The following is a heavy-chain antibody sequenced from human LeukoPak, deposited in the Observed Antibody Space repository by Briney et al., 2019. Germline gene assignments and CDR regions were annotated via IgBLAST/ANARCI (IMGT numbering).Heavy chain of an antibody. CDR2: ISGSGGST. V-gene: IGHV3-23*01. CDR1: GFTFSNYA. Sequence: GGSLRLSCAASGFTFSNYAMSWVRQAPGKGLEWVSAISGSGGSTYYADSVKVRFTISRYNSKNTLYLQMNSLRAEDTAVYYCAKNSGYNYGTVYYFDYWGQGTLVTVSS. CDR3: AKNSGYNYGTVYYFDY. D-gene: IGHD5-18*01. J-gene: IGHJ4*02.